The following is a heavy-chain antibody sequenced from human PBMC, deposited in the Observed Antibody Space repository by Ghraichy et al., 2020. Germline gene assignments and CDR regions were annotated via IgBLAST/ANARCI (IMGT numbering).Heavy chain of an antibody. D-gene: IGHD2-2*01. CDR1: GGSVSSGSYY. CDR2: IYYSGST. V-gene: IGHV4-61*01. CDR3: ARDWLGPCSSTSCYHYYYYGMDV. Sequence: SETLSLTCTVSGGSVSSGSYYWSWIRQPPGKGLEWIGYIYYSGSTNYNPSLKSRVTISVDTSKNQFSLKLSSVTAADTAVYYCARDWLGPCSSTSCYHYYYYGMDVWGQGTTVTVSS. J-gene: IGHJ6*02.